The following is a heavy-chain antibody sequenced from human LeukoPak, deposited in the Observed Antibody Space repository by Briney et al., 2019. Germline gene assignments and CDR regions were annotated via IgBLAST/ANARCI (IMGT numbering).Heavy chain of an antibody. CDR2: IYHSGST. CDR3: ARKGYSSSWFYFDY. J-gene: IGHJ4*02. CDR1: GGSISSGGYY. D-gene: IGHD6-13*01. Sequence: SETLSLTCTVSGGSISSGGYYWSWIRQPPGKGLEWIGYIYHSGSTYYNPSLKSRVTISVDTSKNQFSLKLSSVTAADTAVYYCARKGYSSSWFYFDYWGQGTLVTVSS. V-gene: IGHV4-30-2*01.